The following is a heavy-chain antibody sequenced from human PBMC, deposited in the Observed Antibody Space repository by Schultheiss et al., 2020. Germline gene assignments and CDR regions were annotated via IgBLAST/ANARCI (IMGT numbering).Heavy chain of an antibody. Sequence: GGSLRLSCAASGFTFSGSAMHWVRQASGKGLEWVGRIRSKANSYATAYAASVKGRFTISRDNSKNTLYLEMNSLRAEDTAVYYCAKDFAHDYYYRMDVWGQGTTVTVSS. J-gene: IGHJ6*02. CDR3: AKDFAHDYYYRMDV. CDR1: GFTFSGSA. V-gene: IGHV3-73*01. CDR2: IRSKANSYAT. D-gene: IGHD3-3*01.